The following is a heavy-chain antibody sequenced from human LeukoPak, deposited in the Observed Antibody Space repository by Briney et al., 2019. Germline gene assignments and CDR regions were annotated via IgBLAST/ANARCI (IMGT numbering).Heavy chain of an antibody. CDR2: SHTGGSI. CDR3: ARRRGGFGEGEFDY. V-gene: IGHV4-4*08. D-gene: IGHD3-10*01. J-gene: IGHJ4*02. Sequence: PSETLSLTCTVSGVSISGFYWNWIRQPPRKGLERVGYSHTGGSISSNPSLNSRVAFSMDTSKNRVSLRLNSVTATDTAVYYCARRRGGFGEGEFDYWGQGIPVTVST. CDR1: GVSISGFY.